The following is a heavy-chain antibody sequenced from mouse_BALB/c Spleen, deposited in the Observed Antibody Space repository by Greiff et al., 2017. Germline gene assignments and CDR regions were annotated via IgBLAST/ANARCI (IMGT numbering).Heavy chain of an antibody. CDR3: ARRGYYGFDY. V-gene: IGHV5-6*01. Sequence: DVQLVESGGDLVKPGGSLKLSCAASGFTFSSYGMSWVRQTPDKRLEWVATISSGGSYTYYPDSVKGRFTISRDNAKNTLYLQMSSLKSEDTAMYYCARRGYYGFDYWGQGTTLTVSS. CDR2: ISSGGSYT. CDR1: GFTFSSYG. D-gene: IGHD1-1*01. J-gene: IGHJ2*01.